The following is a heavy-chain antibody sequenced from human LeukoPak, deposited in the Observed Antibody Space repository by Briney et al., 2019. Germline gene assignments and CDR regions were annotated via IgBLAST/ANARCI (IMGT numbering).Heavy chain of an antibody. J-gene: IGHJ4*02. CDR3: TRGGSYAN. D-gene: IGHD3-16*01. CDR1: GFTFSDSA. V-gene: IGHV3-73*01. CDR2: IRNKANNYAT. Sequence: GGSLRLSCAASGFTFSDSAMHWVRQASGKGLEWAGRIRNKANNYATTYAASVRSRFTISRDESKNMAYLQMNSLKTEDTAVYYCTRGGSYANWGQGTLVTVSS.